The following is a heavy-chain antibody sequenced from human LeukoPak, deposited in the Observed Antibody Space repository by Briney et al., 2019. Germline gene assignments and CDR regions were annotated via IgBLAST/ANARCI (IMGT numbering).Heavy chain of an antibody. Sequence: GRSLRLSCAASGFTFSSYGMHWVRQAPGKGLEWVAVIWYDGSNKYYADSVKGRFTISRDNSKNTLYLQMNSLRAEDTAVYYCARDSGVVIIPSSYYYGMDVWGQGTTVTVSS. V-gene: IGHV3-33*01. CDR2: IWYDGSNK. CDR1: GFTFSSYG. CDR3: ARDSGVVIIPSSYYYGMDV. D-gene: IGHD3-3*01. J-gene: IGHJ6*02.